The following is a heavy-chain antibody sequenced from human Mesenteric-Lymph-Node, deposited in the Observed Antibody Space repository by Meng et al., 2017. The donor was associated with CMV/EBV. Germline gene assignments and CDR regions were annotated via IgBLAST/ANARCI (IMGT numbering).Heavy chain of an antibody. CDR3: ARDHSTMIVVAPDWFDP. J-gene: IGHJ5*02. Sequence: SETLSLTCTVSGYSISSVYYCGWIRQPPGKGLEWIGSIYHSGSTYYNPPLKSRITISVDTSKNQFSLKLSSVTDADTAVYYCARDHSTMIVVAPDWFDPWGQGTLVTVSS. V-gene: IGHV4-38-2*02. CDR1: GYSISSVYY. D-gene: IGHD3-22*01. CDR2: IYHSGST.